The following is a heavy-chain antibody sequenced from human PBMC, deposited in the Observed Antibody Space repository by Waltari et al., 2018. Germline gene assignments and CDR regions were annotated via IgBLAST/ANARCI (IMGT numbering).Heavy chain of an antibody. Sequence: QVQLQELGPGLVKPSETLSLTCAVSGYSISSGYYWGWIRQPPGKGLEWIGSIYHSGSTYYNPSLKSRVTISVDTSKNQFSLKLSSVTAADTAVYYCARHTSTINFIDYWGQGTLVTVSS. CDR3: ARHTSTINFIDY. J-gene: IGHJ4*02. CDR2: IYHSGST. D-gene: IGHD5-12*01. V-gene: IGHV4-38-2*01. CDR1: GYSISSGYY.